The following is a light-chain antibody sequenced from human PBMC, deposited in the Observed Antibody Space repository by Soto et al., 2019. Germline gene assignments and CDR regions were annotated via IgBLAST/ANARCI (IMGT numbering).Light chain of an antibody. CDR1: QSVSNY. Sequence: EIVLTQSPGTLSFSPGERATLSCRASQSVSNYLAWYQHKPGQAPRLLIYGASSRATGIPDRFSGSGSETDFTLTISRLEPEDFAVYCCQQYGGSPQTFGQGTKV. V-gene: IGKV3-20*01. CDR2: GAS. CDR3: QQYGGSPQT. J-gene: IGKJ1*01.